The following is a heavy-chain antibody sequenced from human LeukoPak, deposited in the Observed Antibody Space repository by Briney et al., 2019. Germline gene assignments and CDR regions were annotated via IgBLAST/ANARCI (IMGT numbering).Heavy chain of an antibody. CDR2: IYYSGST. CDR3: ARSPRITMVRGVNTGDY. CDR1: GGSISSYS. D-gene: IGHD3-10*01. J-gene: IGHJ4*02. Sequence: PSETLSLTCTVSGGSISSYSWSWIRQPPGKGLEWIGNIYYSGSTNYIPSLKSRVTISVDTSKNQFSLKLSSVTAADTAVYYCARSPRITMVRGVNTGDYWGQGTLVTVSS. V-gene: IGHV4-59*08.